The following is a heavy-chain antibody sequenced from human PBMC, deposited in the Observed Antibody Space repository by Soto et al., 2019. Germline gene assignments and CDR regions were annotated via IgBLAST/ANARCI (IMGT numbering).Heavy chain of an antibody. CDR2: ISGSGGST. V-gene: IGHV3-23*01. J-gene: IGHJ4*02. D-gene: IGHD4-17*01. CDR3: AKKTTVDY. Sequence: PVGSLRLSCAASGFTFSSDAMSWFRQAPVKGLEWVSAISGSGGSTYYADSVKGRFTISRDNSKNTLYLQMNSLRAEDTAVYYCAKKTTVDYWGQGTLVTVSS. CDR1: GFTFSSDA.